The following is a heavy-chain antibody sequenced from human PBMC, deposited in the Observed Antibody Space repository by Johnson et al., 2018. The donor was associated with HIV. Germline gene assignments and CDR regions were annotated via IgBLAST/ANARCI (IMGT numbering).Heavy chain of an antibody. D-gene: IGHD1-20*01. CDR2: ISGSGIDI. CDR3: ARAPYNWNLGLYGAFDI. V-gene: IGHV3-11*04. J-gene: IGHJ3*02. CDR1: GFTFSDYY. Sequence: QVRLVESGGGLVKPGGSLRLSCAASGFTFSDYYMSWIRQAPGKGLEWVSYISGSGIDIYYADSVKGRFTISRDNAKNSLYLQMISLRAEDTAVYYCARAPYNWNLGLYGAFDIWGQGTMVTVSS.